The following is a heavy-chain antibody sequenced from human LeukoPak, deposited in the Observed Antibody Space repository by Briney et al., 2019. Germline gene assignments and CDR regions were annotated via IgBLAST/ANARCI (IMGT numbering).Heavy chain of an antibody. V-gene: IGHV3-21*04. J-gene: IGHJ4*02. Sequence: GGSLRLSCAASGFTFSSYTMNWVRQAPGEGLEWVSSISSTSSYIYYADSVKGRFTISRDNAKNSLYLQMNSLRPEDTAVYYCARKSSYGFVWGQGTLVTVSS. D-gene: IGHD5-18*01. CDR2: ISSTSSYI. CDR3: ARKSSYGFV. CDR1: GFTFSSYT.